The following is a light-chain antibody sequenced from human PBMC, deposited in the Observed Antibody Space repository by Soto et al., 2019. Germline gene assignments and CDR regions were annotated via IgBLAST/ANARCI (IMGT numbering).Light chain of an antibody. CDR1: QSISSSY. CDR2: GVS. J-gene: IGKJ4*01. CDR3: QQYDNSPLT. V-gene: IGKV3-20*01. Sequence: PGERATLSCTASQSISSSYLAWYQQKPGQAPRVVIYGVSRRATGIPDRFSGSGSGTDFTLTISRLEPEDFAVYYCQQYDNSPLTFGGGTKVEVK.